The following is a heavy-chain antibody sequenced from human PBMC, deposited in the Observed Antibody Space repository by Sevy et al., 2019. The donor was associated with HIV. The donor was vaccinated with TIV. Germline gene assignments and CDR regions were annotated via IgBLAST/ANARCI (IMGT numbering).Heavy chain of an antibody. Sequence: SETLSLTCTVSGGSISSSSYYWGWIRQPPGKGLEWIGSIYYSGSTYYNPSLKSRVTISVDTSKNQFSLKLSPVTAADTAVYYCARLGTYYYDSSGALFPDYWGQGTLVTVSS. J-gene: IGHJ4*02. CDR1: GGSISSSSYY. CDR3: ARLGTYYYDSSGALFPDY. CDR2: IYYSGST. V-gene: IGHV4-39*01. D-gene: IGHD3-22*01.